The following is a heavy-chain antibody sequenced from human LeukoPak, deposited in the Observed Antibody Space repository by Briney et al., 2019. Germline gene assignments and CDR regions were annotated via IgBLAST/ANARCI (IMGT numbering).Heavy chain of an antibody. Sequence: ASVKVSCKASGYTYTSYYMHWVRQAPGQGLEWMGIINPSGGSTSYAQKFQGRVTMTTDTSTSTAYMEVRSLRSDDTAVYYCTRDLGVDTTMIFFDYWGQGSLVTVSS. CDR1: GYTYTSYY. D-gene: IGHD5-18*01. CDR2: INPSGGST. J-gene: IGHJ4*02. CDR3: TRDLGVDTTMIFFDY. V-gene: IGHV1-46*01.